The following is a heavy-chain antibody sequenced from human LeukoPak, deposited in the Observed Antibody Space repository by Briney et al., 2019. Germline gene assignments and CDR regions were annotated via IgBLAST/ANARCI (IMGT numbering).Heavy chain of an antibody. CDR2: ISRKSSDI. CDR3: ARVLETDCSGGSCYSGLDY. CDR1: GFTFSSYY. Sequence: GGPLRLSCAASGFTFSSYYMHGLRQAPGKGLEWVSYISRKSSDIYYADYVKGRFTISRDNAQNSLYLQMNSLRVEDTAVYYCARVLETDCSGGSCYSGLDYWGQGTLVTVSS. J-gene: IGHJ4*02. D-gene: IGHD2-15*01. V-gene: IGHV3-21*01.